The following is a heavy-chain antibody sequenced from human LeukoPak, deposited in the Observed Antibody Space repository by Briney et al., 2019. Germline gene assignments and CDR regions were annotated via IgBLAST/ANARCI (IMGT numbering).Heavy chain of an antibody. CDR3: ATYTHWVAGDV. CDR1: GFNFGDYS. D-gene: IGHD3-16*01. Sequence: GGSLRLSCTASGFNFGDYSLSWFRQAPGKGLEWVANVNPDGSAKDYVDTVKGRLTISRDNAGNSLYLQMSSLRAEDTAVYYCATYTHWVAGDVWGQGTTVTVSS. CDR2: VNPDGSAK. V-gene: IGHV3-7*01. J-gene: IGHJ6*02.